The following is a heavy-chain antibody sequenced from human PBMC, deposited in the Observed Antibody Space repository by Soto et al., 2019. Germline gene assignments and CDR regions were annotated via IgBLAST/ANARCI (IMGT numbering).Heavy chain of an antibody. Sequence: SETLSLTCAVSGGSISSTNWWSCVRQPPGKGLEWIGEIYHSGSTNYNPSLKSRVTISVHKSKKQFSLKLSSVTAADTAVYYCAREVVTENYYYHGMDVWGQGTPVT. CDR3: AREVVTENYYYHGMDV. CDR1: GGSISSTNW. CDR2: IYHSGST. V-gene: IGHV4-4*02. D-gene: IGHD2-21*02. J-gene: IGHJ6*01.